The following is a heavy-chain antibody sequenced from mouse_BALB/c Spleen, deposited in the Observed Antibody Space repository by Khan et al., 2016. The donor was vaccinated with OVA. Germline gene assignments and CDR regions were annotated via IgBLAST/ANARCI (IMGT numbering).Heavy chain of an antibody. Sequence: VELVESGPGLVAPSQSLSITCFISGFSLTTYGVNWVRQPPGKGLEWLGVLWGDGSTNYHSTLKSRLIISKDNSKGPVYLTLKSLQTDDTATYYCAKFTPGYYSMDYWGQGTSVTVSS. CDR3: AKFTPGYYSMDY. CDR1: GFSLTTYG. V-gene: IGHV2-3*01. D-gene: IGHD1-1*01. CDR2: LWGDGST. J-gene: IGHJ4*01.